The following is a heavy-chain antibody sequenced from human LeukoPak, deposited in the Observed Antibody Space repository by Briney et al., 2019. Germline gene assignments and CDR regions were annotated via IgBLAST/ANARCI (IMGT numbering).Heavy chain of an antibody. V-gene: IGHV1-69*13. D-gene: IGHD3-10*01. CDR2: IIPIFGTA. Sequence: GASVKVSCKASGGTFSSYAISWVRQAPGQGLEWMGGIIPIFGTANYAQKFQGRVTITADESTSTAYMELSGLRSEDTAVYYCARGVRSFYFDYWGQGTLVTVSS. CDR1: GGTFSSYA. J-gene: IGHJ4*02. CDR3: ARGVRSFYFDY.